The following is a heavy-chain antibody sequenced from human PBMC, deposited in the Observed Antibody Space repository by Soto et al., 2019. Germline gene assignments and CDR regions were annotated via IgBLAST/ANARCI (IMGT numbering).Heavy chain of an antibody. D-gene: IGHD1-20*01. V-gene: IGHV1-69*01. CDR2: IIPILGIT. Sequence: QAQLMQSGAEVKKPGSSVKVSCKASGGTFSGYALSWVRQAPGQGLEWMGGIIPILGITNYAQKFQGRITIAADESTGTAYMDLRSLRSEDTAIYYCAKDPRSITGTTSSEDFQHWGQGTQVTVSS. CDR1: GGTFSGYA. CDR3: AKDPRSITGTTSSEDFQH. J-gene: IGHJ1*01.